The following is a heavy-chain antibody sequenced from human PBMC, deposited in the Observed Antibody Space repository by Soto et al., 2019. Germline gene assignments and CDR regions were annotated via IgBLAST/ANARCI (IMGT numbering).Heavy chain of an antibody. CDR2: INPNSGGT. J-gene: IGHJ6*02. D-gene: IGHD2-2*01. CDR3: ARKEPYCSSTSCYWNGMDV. CDR1: GYTFTGSY. Sequence: QVQLVPSGAEVKKPGASVKVSCKASGYTFTGSYMHWVRHAPGQGLEWMGWINPNSGGTNYAQKFQGRVTMTRDTSISTAYMELGRLRSDDTAVYYCARKEPYCSSTSCYWNGMDVWGQGTTVTVSS. V-gene: IGHV1-2*02.